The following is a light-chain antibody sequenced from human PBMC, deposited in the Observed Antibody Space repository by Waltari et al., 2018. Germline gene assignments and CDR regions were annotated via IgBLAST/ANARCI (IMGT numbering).Light chain of an antibody. CDR2: DFT. V-gene: IGLV2-14*01. Sequence: QSAPTQPASVSGSPGQSITISCTGIDSDIGSYNYVSWYRQTPGKAPQVIIYDFTSRPPGVSSRFSGSKSGNTASLTISGLQAEDEGHYYCTSYTTTRLTFGGGTKLTV. J-gene: IGLJ2*01. CDR1: DSDIGSYNY. CDR3: TSYTTTRLT.